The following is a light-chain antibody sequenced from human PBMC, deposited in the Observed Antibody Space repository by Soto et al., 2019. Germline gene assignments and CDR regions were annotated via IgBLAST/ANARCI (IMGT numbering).Light chain of an antibody. Sequence: DIQMTQSPSTLSGSVGDRVTITCRARQTISSWLAWYPQKPGKAPKLLLYKASTLKSGVPSRFSGSGSGTEFTLTISSLQPDDFATYYCQHYNSYSEAFGQGTKVELK. CDR3: QHYNSYSEA. V-gene: IGKV1-5*03. CDR2: KAS. CDR1: QTISSW. J-gene: IGKJ1*01.